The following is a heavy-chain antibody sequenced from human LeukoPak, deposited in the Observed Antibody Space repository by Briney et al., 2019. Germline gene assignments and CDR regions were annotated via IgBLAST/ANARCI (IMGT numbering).Heavy chain of an antibody. V-gene: IGHV4-61*02. J-gene: IGHJ4*02. CDR2: IYTSGST. D-gene: IGHD5-18*01. CDR3: ARENRGSNYGWYFGY. CDR1: GGSISSGSYY. Sequence: DPSETLSLTCTVSGGSISSGSYYWSWIRQPAGKGLEWIGRIYTSGSTNYNPSLKSRVTISVDTSKNQFSLKLNSVTATDTAVYYCARENRGSNYGWYFGYWGQGTLVTVSS.